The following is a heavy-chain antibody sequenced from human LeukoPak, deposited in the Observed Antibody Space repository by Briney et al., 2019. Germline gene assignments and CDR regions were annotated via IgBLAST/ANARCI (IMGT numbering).Heavy chain of an antibody. CDR1: GGSISSYY. Sequence: PSETLSLXCTASGGSISSYYWSWIRQPPGKGLEWIGYIYYSGSTNYNPSLKSRVTISVDTSKNQFSLKLSSVTAADTAVYYCARVPEWDSSGWDRAFDIWGQGTMVTVSS. D-gene: IGHD6-19*01. J-gene: IGHJ3*02. CDR2: IYYSGST. CDR3: ARVPEWDSSGWDRAFDI. V-gene: IGHV4-59*01.